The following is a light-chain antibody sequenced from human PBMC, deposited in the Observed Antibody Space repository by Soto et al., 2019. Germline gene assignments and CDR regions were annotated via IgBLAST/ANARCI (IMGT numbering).Light chain of an antibody. CDR3: SSYASSGAVV. J-gene: IGLJ3*02. CDR1: SSDVGGSGL. CDR2: EGF. Sequence: QSVLTQPASVSGSPAQSITISCTGSSSDVGGSGLVSWYQFHPGKAPKLLIFEGFKRPSGVSNRFSGSKSGNTASLTFSGLQPEDEADYYCSSYASSGAVVFGGGTKVTVL. V-gene: IGLV2-14*02.